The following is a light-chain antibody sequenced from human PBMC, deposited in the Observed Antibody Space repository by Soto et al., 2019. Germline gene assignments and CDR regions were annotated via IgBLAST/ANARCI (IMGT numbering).Light chain of an antibody. CDR3: QQRSNWPIT. J-gene: IGKJ5*01. Sequence: EIVMTQSPATLSLSPGERATLSCRARQSVSSSYLAWYQQRPGQAPRPLIYGASNRATGIPARFSGSGSGTDFTLTISSLEPEDFAVYYCQQRSNWPITFGQGTRLEIK. CDR1: QSVSSSY. CDR2: GAS. V-gene: IGKV3D-20*02.